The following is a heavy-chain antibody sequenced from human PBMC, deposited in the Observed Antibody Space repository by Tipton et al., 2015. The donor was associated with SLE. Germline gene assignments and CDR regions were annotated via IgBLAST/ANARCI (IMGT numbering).Heavy chain of an antibody. Sequence: TLSLTCAVFGGSFYGGSFSGYYWSWIRQSPGKGLEWIGEIKDRGSTYYNPSLKSRGTISVDTSKNQFSLKLSSVTAADTAVYYCASRIVGALYYFDYWGQGTLVTVSS. D-gene: IGHD1-26*01. V-gene: IGHV4-34*01. CDR3: ASRIVGALYYFDY. CDR1: GGSFSGYY. CDR2: IKDRGST. J-gene: IGHJ4*02.